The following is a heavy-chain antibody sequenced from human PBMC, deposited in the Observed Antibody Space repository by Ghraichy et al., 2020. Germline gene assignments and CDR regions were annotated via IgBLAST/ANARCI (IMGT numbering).Heavy chain of an antibody. CDR3: ARDPIAVAGFYYYYYYGMDV. J-gene: IGHJ6*02. D-gene: IGHD6-19*01. CDR2: TYYRSKWYN. Sequence: SQTLSLTCAISGDSVSSNSAAWNWIRQSPSRGLEWLGRTYYRSKWYNDYAVSVKSRITINPDTSKNQFSLQLNSVTPEDTAVYYCARDPIAVAGFYYYYYYGMDVWGQGTTVTVSS. CDR1: GDSVSSNSAA. V-gene: IGHV6-1*01.